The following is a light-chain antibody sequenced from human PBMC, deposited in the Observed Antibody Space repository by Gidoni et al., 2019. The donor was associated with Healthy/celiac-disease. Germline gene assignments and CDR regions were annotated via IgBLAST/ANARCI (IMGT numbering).Light chain of an antibody. CDR2: GAS. CDR1: QSVSSSY. Sequence: EIVLTQSPGTLSLSPGERATLSCRASQSVSSSYLAWYQQKTGQAPRLLIYGASSRATGIPDRFSGSGSGTDFTLTISRLEPEDFAVYYCQQYGSSPGFTFGPGTKVEIK. CDR3: QQYGSSPGFT. V-gene: IGKV3-20*01. J-gene: IGKJ3*01.